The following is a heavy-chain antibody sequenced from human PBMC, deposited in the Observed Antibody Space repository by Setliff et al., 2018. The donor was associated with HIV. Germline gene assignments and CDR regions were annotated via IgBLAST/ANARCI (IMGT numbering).Heavy chain of an antibody. CDR3: ARADYDGGSYYFDS. CDR1: GASISNYY. J-gene: IGHJ4*02. CDR2: VYYTGIT. Sequence: LSLTCTVSGASISNYYWSWIRQPPGRGLEWIGYVYYTGITTYNPSLNSRVTMSVGTSKNHFSLRLISVTAADTALYYCARADYDGGSYYFDSWDQGTLVTVSS. D-gene: IGHD2-15*01. V-gene: IGHV4-59*01.